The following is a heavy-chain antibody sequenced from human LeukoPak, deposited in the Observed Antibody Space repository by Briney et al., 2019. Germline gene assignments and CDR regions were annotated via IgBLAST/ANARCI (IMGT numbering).Heavy chain of an antibody. CDR1: GGSISSGDYY. J-gene: IGHJ6*03. D-gene: IGHD2-15*01. CDR2: IYYSGST. V-gene: IGHV4-30-4*08. Sequence: PSQTLSLTXTVSGGSISSGDYYWSWIRQPPGKGLEWIGYIYYSGSTYYNPSLKSRVTISVDTSKNQFSLKLSSVTAADTAVYYCARVGEVVLRVRYYYMDVWGTGTTVTVSS. CDR3: ARVGEVVLRVRYYYMDV.